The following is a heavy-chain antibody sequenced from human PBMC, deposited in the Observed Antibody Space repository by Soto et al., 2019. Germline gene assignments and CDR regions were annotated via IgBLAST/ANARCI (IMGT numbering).Heavy chain of an antibody. CDR3: TRARLSTGWFFFDY. Sequence: GGSLRLSCAASGFSFSTYAMSWVRQAPGKGLERVSSVSAGGGSTYYADSVKGRFTISRDNSKNTLSLQMNSLRAEDTAVYYCTRARLSTGWFFFDYWGQGALVTVSS. D-gene: IGHD6-19*01. CDR2: VSAGGGST. CDR1: GFSFSTYA. J-gene: IGHJ4*02. V-gene: IGHV3-23*01.